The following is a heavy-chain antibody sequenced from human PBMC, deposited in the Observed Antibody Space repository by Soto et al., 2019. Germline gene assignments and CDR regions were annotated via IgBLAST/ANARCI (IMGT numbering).Heavy chain of an antibody. V-gene: IGHV4-34*01. CDR2: INYNGNT. CDR3: ARTRNLAV. J-gene: IGHJ6*02. Sequence: QVQLQQWGAGLLKPSETLSLTCAVYGESLSGYYGNWIRQSPGKGLEWIGEINYNGNTNYNPSLKSRVTITIDTSKKQFSLNLSSVTTADTAVYYCARTRNLAVWGQGTTVIVSS. D-gene: IGHD1-1*01. CDR1: GESLSGYY.